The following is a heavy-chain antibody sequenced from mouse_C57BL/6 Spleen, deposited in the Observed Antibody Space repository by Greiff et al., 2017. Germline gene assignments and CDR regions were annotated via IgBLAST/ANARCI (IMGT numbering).Heavy chain of an antibody. J-gene: IGHJ2*01. CDR1: GYTFTSYW. CDR3: ARTTTVVADFDY. D-gene: IGHD1-1*01. Sequence: QVQLQQPGAELVKPGASVKLSCKASGYTFTSYWMHWVKQRPGQGLEWIGMIHPNSGSTNYNEKFKGKATLTVDKSSSTAYMQLSSLTSEDSAVYYCARTTTVVADFDYWGQGTTLTVSS. V-gene: IGHV1-64*01. CDR2: IHPNSGST.